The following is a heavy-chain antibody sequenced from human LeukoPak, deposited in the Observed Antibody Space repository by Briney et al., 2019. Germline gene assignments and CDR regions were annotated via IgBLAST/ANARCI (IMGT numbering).Heavy chain of an antibody. V-gene: IGHV1-18*01. CDR3: TRAPPGMTMMTDY. CDR2: VSTNDGNT. Sequence: ASVKVSCTASGYTFTNYHIAWVRQAPGQGLEWMGWVSTNDGNTVYAQRLQGRVTMTTDTSTSVAYMELRSLTSDDTAVYYCTRAPPGMTMMTDYWGQGTLVTVSS. CDR1: GYTFTNYH. D-gene: IGHD3-22*01. J-gene: IGHJ4*02.